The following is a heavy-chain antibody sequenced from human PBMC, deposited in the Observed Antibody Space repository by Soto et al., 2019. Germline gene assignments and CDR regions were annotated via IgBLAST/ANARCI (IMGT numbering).Heavy chain of an antibody. V-gene: IGHV3-23*01. CDR3: ANAVQWLVPGYYYYGMDV. CDR1: GFTFSSYA. D-gene: IGHD6-19*01. Sequence: GGSLRLSCAASGFTFSSYAMSWVRQAPGKGLEWVSAISGSGGSTYYADSVKGRFTISRDNSKNTLYLQMNSLRAEDTAVYYCANAVQWLVPGYYYYGMDVWGQGTTVTVSS. CDR2: ISGSGGST. J-gene: IGHJ6*02.